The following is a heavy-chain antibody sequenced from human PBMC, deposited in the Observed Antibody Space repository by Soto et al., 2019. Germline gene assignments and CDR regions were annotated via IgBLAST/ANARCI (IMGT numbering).Heavy chain of an antibody. D-gene: IGHD6-6*01. Sequence: EVQLLESGGGLVQPGGSLRLSCAASGFTFSSYAMSWVRQAPGKGLEWVSAISGSGGSTYYADSVKGRFTISRDNFKNTLYLQMNSLRAEDTAVYYCAKDGIAAPPRYYYYGMDVWGQGTTVTVSS. CDR3: AKDGIAAPPRYYYYGMDV. CDR1: GFTFSSYA. CDR2: ISGSGGST. J-gene: IGHJ6*02. V-gene: IGHV3-23*01.